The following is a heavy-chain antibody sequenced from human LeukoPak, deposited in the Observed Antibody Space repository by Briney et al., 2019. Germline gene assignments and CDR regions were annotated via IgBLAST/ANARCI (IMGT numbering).Heavy chain of an antibody. Sequence: GGSLRLSCAASGFTFNDAWMDWVRQAPGKGLEWVGRIKRKTDGGTTDYAAPVKGRFTISRDDSKNTLYLQMNSLKTEDTAVYYCTTGNWGPHWGQGTLVTVSS. V-gene: IGHV3-15*07. CDR2: IKRKTDGGTT. CDR3: TTGNWGPH. J-gene: IGHJ4*02. D-gene: IGHD7-27*01. CDR1: GFTFNDAW.